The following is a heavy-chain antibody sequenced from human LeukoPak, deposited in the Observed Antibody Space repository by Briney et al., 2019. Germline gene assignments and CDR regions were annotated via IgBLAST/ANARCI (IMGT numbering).Heavy chain of an antibody. J-gene: IGHJ4*02. Sequence: ASVKVSCKASGYTFTSYGISWMRQAPGQGLEWMGWISAYNGNTNYAQKLQGRVTMTTDTSTSTAYMELRSLRSDDTAVYYCARSGRGSYYHYFDYWGQGTLVTVSS. CDR2: ISAYNGNT. CDR3: ARSGRGSYYHYFDY. V-gene: IGHV1-18*01. CDR1: GYTFTSYG. D-gene: IGHD1-26*01.